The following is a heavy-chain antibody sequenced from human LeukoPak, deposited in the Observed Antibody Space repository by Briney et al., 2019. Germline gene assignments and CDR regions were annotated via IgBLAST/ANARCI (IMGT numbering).Heavy chain of an antibody. CDR3: ARGQYGSGS. V-gene: IGHV4-34*01. Sequence: SETLSLTCAVYGGSFSGYYWSWIRQPPGKGPEWIGEINHSGSTNYNPSLKSRVTISVDTSKNQFSLKLSSVTAADTAVYYCARGQYGSGSWGQGTLVIVSS. CDR2: INHSGST. CDR1: GGSFSGYY. J-gene: IGHJ4*02. D-gene: IGHD3-10*01.